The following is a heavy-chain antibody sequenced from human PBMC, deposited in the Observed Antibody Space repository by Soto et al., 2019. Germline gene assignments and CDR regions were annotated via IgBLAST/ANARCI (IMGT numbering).Heavy chain of an antibody. CDR1: GGSLSGYY. CDR2: IKHSGSP. Sequence: SGTLSLTCAVYGGSLSGYYCRWIRQPPGKGLEWIWEIKHSGSPTYNPSLKSRVTISVDTSKNQFSLKLTSVTAADTAVYYCASHCVGGYSPQWLTDYWGQGTLVTVSS. V-gene: IGHV4-34*01. CDR3: ASHCVGGYSPQWLTDY. D-gene: IGHD5-12*01. J-gene: IGHJ4*02.